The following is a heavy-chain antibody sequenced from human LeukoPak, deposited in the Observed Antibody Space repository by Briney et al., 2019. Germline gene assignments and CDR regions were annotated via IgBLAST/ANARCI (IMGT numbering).Heavy chain of an antibody. Sequence: GGSLRLSCAASGFTFSNFEGNWVRQAPGKGLEWVSYISSGGGSIYYADSVKGRFTISRDNAKNSLYLQMNSLRAEDTAVYYCARVSGDSLDYWGQGTLVTVSS. CDR3: ARVSGDSLDY. D-gene: IGHD2-21*02. CDR1: GFTFSNFE. V-gene: IGHV3-48*03. CDR2: ISSGGGSI. J-gene: IGHJ4*02.